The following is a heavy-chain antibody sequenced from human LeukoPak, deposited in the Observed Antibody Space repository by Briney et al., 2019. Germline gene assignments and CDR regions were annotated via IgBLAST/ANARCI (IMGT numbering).Heavy chain of an antibody. V-gene: IGHV1-18*01. Sequence: ASLKVSCKASGYTFTSYGIGWVRQAPGQGLEWMGWISAYNGNTNYAQKLQGRVTMTTDTSTSTAYMELRSLRSDDTAVYYCARGSIAGNDVYYYGMDVWGQGTTVTVSS. CDR3: ARGSIAGNDVYYYGMDV. CDR2: ISAYNGNT. CDR1: GYTFTSYG. D-gene: IGHD6-6*01. J-gene: IGHJ6*02.